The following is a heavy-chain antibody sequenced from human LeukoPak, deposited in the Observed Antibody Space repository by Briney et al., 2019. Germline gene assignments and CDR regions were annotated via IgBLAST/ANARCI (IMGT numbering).Heavy chain of an antibody. CDR1: GGSISSYY. V-gene: IGHV4-59*01. Sequence: PSETLSLTCTVSGGSISSYYWSWIRQAPGKGREWIGYIYYNGNTNYSPSLKSRVTTSVDTSKNLFSLKVSSVTAADTAVYYCARGRSNYYGMDVWGQGTTVTVSS. D-gene: IGHD1-26*01. CDR3: ARGRSNYYGMDV. CDR2: IYYNGNT. J-gene: IGHJ6*02.